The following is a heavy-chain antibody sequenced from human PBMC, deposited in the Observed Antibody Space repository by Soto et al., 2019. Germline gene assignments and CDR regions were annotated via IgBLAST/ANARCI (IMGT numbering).Heavy chain of an antibody. CDR3: ARDLPGCSSTSCYSDDSDY. V-gene: IGHV1-46*03. CDR2: INPSGGST. D-gene: IGHD2-2*02. J-gene: IGHJ4*02. Sequence: ASVKVSCKASGYTFTSYEMHWVRQAPGQGLEWMGIINPSGGSTSYAQKFQGRVTMTRDTSTSTVYMELSSLRSEDTAVYYCARDLPGCSSTSCYSDDSDYWGQGTLVTVSS. CDR1: GYTFTSYE.